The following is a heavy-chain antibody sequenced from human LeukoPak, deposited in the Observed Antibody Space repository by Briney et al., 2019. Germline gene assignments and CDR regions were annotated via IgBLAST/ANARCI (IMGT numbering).Heavy chain of an antibody. V-gene: IGHV3-30*18. J-gene: IGHJ4*02. CDR2: ISYVGTNE. D-gene: IGHD3-10*01. Sequence: GGSLRLSCAASGFTFSNYGMPWVRQAPGKGLEWVAVISYVGTNENYVDSVRGRFIISRDNSKNTLYLQMDSLRVDDTAVYYCAKATMGSYFDHWGQGTLVTVSS. CDR1: GFTFSNYG. CDR3: AKATMGSYFDH.